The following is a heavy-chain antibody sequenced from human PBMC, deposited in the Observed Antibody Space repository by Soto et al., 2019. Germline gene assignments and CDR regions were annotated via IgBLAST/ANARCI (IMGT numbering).Heavy chain of an antibody. CDR2: IIPIFGTA. Sequence: GASVKVSCKASGGTSSSYAISWVRQAPGQGLEWMGGIIPIFGTANYAQKFQGRVTITADKSTSTAYMELSSLRSEDTAVYYCARGKDSGSYHYWGQGTLVTVSS. J-gene: IGHJ4*02. CDR3: ARGKDSGSYHY. D-gene: IGHD1-26*01. V-gene: IGHV1-69*06. CDR1: GGTSSSYA.